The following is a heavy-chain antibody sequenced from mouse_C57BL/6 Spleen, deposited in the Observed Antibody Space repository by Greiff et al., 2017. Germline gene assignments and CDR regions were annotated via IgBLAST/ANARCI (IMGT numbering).Heavy chain of an antibody. Sequence: VKLQQSGAELVRPGTSVKVSCKASGYAFTNYLIEWVKQRPGQGLEWIGVINPGSGGTNYNEKFKGKATLTADKSSSTAYMQLSSLTSEDSAVYFCARGTTVVGYYAMDYWGQGTSVTVSS. CDR3: ARGTTVVGYYAMDY. J-gene: IGHJ4*01. V-gene: IGHV1-54*01. D-gene: IGHD1-1*01. CDR1: GYAFTNYL. CDR2: INPGSGGT.